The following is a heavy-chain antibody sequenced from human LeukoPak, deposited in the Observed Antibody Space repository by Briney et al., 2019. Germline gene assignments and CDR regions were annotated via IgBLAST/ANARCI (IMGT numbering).Heavy chain of an antibody. J-gene: IGHJ4*02. Sequence: GGSLRLSCAASGFTFSSYAMSWVRQAPGKGLEWVSAISGSGGSTYYADSVKGRFTISRDNSKNTLYLQMNSLRAEDTAVYYCAKMFYDSSGYGPIDYWGQGTLVTASS. CDR2: ISGSGGST. D-gene: IGHD3-22*01. CDR3: AKMFYDSSGYGPIDY. V-gene: IGHV3-23*01. CDR1: GFTFSSYA.